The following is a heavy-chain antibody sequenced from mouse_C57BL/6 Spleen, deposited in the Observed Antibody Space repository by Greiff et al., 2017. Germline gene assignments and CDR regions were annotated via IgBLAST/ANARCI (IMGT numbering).Heavy chain of an antibody. CDR1: GYTFTSYW. CDR3: ARTPSTVSYAMDY. CDR2: IHPNSGST. D-gene: IGHD1-1*01. J-gene: IGHJ4*01. V-gene: IGHV1-64*01. Sequence: QVQLQQPGAELVKPGASVKLSCKASGYTFTSYWMHWVKQRPGQGLEWIGMIHPNSGSTNYNEKFKSKATLTVDKSSSTAYMQLSSLTSEDSAVYYCARTPSTVSYAMDYWGQGTSVTVSS.